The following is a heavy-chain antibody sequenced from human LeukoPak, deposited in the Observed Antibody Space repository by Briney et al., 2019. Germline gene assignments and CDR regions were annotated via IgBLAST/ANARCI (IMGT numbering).Heavy chain of an antibody. J-gene: IGHJ4*02. D-gene: IGHD6-13*01. Sequence: ASVKVSCKAPGYTFTSYAMNWVRQAPGQGLEWMGWINTNTGNPTYAQGFTGRFVFSLDTSVSTAYLQISSLKAEDTAVYYCARADSSSWYDPDFDYWGQGTLVTVSS. CDR3: ARADSSSWYDPDFDY. V-gene: IGHV7-4-1*02. CDR1: GYTFTSYA. CDR2: INTNTGNP.